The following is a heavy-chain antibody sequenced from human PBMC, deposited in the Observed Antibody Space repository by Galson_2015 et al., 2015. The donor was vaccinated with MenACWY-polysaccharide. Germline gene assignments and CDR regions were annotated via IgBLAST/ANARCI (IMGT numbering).Heavy chain of an antibody. CDR3: ARGGKYYYDSSGYLNWFDP. V-gene: IGHV1-8*01. D-gene: IGHD3-22*01. J-gene: IGHJ5*02. CDR2: MNPNSGNT. Sequence: SVKVSCKASGYTFTSYDINWVRQATGQGLEWMGWMNPNSGNTGYAQNFQGRVTLTRNTSISIAYMELSSLRSEDTAVYYCARGGKYYYDSSGYLNWFDPWGQGTLVTVSS. CDR1: GYTFTSYD.